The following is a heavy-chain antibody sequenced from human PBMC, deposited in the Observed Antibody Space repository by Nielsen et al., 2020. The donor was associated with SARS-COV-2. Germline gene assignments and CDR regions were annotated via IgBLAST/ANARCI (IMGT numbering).Heavy chain of an antibody. J-gene: IGHJ6*02. CDR3: TRDFGDYGDYFDWTYYYYYGMDV. V-gene: IGHV1-18*04. CDR2: ISVYNGNT. CDR1: GYTFTSYP. D-gene: IGHD4-17*01. Sequence: ASVKVSCKASGYTFTSYPISWVRQAPGQGLEWMGWISVYNGNTNYAQKLQGRVTMTTDTSTSTAYMELRSLRSDDTAVYYCTRDFGDYGDYFDWTYYYYYGMDVWGQGTTVTVSS.